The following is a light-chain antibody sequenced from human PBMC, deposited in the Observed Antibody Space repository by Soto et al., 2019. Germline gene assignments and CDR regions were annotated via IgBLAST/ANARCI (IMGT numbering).Light chain of an antibody. CDR3: SSYTSSRTYV. CDR1: VSDVGGYDY. J-gene: IGLJ1*01. Sequence: QSVLTQPASVSVSPGQSITISCTGTVSDVGGYDYVSWYQHHPGKAPKVMIYEVTNRPSGVSNRFSGSKSGNTASLTISGLLAEDEADYYCSSYTSSRTYVFGTGTKVNV. V-gene: IGLV2-14*01. CDR2: EVT.